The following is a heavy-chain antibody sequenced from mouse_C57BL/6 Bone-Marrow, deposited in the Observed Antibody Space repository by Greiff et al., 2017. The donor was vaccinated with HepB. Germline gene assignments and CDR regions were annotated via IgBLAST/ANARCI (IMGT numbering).Heavy chain of an antibody. J-gene: IGHJ1*03. CDR3: ARGGLLREDWYFDV. CDR2: IDPSSGGT. Sequence: QVHVKQPGAELVKPGASVKLSCKASGYTFTSYWMHWVKQRPGRGLEWIGRIDPSSGGTKYNEKFKSKATLTVDKPSSTAYMQLSSLTSEDSAVYYCARGGLLREDWYFDVWGTGTTVTVSS. CDR1: GYTFTSYW. D-gene: IGHD1-1*01. V-gene: IGHV1-72*01.